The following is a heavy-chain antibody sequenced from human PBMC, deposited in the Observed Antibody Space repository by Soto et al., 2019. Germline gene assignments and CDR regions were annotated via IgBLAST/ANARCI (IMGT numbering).Heavy chain of an antibody. V-gene: IGHV1-2*02. J-gene: IGHJ6*02. CDR2: INPKNGDT. Sequence: SVKDSCQSSGYTFIGFSLHWVRQAPGQGLEWMGWINPKNGDTYYAQKFQGRVTMTRDTSINTVYMELNSLKSEDTAVYYCSKGRWTVGHCSGGSCYDGMDVWGQGTTVTVSS. D-gene: IGHD2-15*01. CDR3: SKGRWTVGHCSGGSCYDGMDV. CDR1: GYTFIGFS.